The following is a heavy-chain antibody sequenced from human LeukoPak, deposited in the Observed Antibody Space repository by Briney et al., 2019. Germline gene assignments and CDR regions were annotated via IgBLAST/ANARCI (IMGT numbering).Heavy chain of an antibody. D-gene: IGHD6-6*01. CDR3: ARAQDEYSSSVYFDY. J-gene: IGHJ4*02. CDR2: ISYDGSNK. CDR1: GFTFSSYA. Sequence: HTGGSLRLSCAASGFTFSSYAMHWVRQAPGKGLEWVAVISYDGSNKYYADSVKGRFTISRDNSKNTLYLQMNSLRAEDTAVYYCARAQDEYSSSVYFDYWGQGTLVTVSS. V-gene: IGHV3-30-3*01.